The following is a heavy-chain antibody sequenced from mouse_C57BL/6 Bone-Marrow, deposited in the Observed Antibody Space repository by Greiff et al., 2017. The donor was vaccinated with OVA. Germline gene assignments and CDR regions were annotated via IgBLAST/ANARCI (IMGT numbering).Heavy chain of an antibody. D-gene: IGHD1-1*01. J-gene: IGHJ2*01. CDR1: GFNIKDYY. V-gene: IGHV14-2*01. CDR3: ARCIYYYGYFDY. Sequence: VQLKQSGAELVKPGASVKLSCTASGFNIKDYYMHWVKQRTEQGLEWIGRIDPEDGETKYAQKFQGKATITADTSSNTAYLQLSSLTSEDTAVYYCARCIYYYGYFDYWGQGTTLTVSS. CDR2: IDPEDGET.